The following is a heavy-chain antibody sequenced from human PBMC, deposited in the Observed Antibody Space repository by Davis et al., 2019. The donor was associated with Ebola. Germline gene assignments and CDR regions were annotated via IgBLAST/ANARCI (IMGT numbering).Heavy chain of an antibody. J-gene: IGHJ4*02. CDR2: MSSSGDYT. CDR1: GFTFSSYA. D-gene: IGHD3-22*01. V-gene: IGHV3-23*01. CDR3: AREYYDSSGYYSPHYDY. Sequence: GESLKISCAVSGFTFSSYAMNWVRQAPGKGLEWISTMSSSGDYTYYADSVKGRFTISRDNSKNTLYLQMNSLRAEDTAVYYCAREYYDSSGYYSPHYDYWGQGTLVTVSS.